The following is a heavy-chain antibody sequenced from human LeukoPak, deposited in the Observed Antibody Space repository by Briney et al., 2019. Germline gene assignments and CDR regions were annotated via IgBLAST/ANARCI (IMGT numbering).Heavy chain of an antibody. CDR2: IYTSGST. V-gene: IGHV4-4*07. Sequence: PSETLSLTCTVSGGSISSYYWSWIRQPAGKGLEWIGRIYTSGSTNYNPSLKSRVTMSVDTSKNQFSLKLSSVTAAHTAVYYCARENAYGSGSYYNGDSWFDPWGQGTLVTVSS. D-gene: IGHD3-10*01. CDR3: ARENAYGSGSYYNGDSWFDP. CDR1: GGSISSYY. J-gene: IGHJ5*02.